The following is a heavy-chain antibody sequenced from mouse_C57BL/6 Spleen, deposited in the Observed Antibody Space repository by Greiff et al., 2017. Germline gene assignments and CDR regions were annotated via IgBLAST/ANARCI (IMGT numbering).Heavy chain of an antibody. CDR1: GYTFTSYW. V-gene: IGHV1-55*01. CDR3: ARPLIYYDYDSYFGG. D-gene: IGHD2-4*01. J-gene: IGHJ2*01. CDR2: IYPGSGST. Sequence: VQLQQPGAELVKPGASVKMSCKASGYTFTSYWITWVKQRPGQGLEWIGDIYPGSGSTNYNEKFKSKATLTVDTSSSTAYMQLSSLTSEDSAVYYSARPLIYYDYDSYFGGWGKGTTLTVSS.